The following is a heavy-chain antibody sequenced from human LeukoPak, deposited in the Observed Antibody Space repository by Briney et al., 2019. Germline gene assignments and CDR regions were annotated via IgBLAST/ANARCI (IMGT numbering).Heavy chain of an antibody. J-gene: IGHJ4*02. D-gene: IGHD3-16*01. CDR3: AGHNIWDYFDY. V-gene: IGHV4-59*08. Sequence: PSETLSLTCTVSGGSISSYYWSWIRQPPGKGLEWIGYIYYSGSTNYNPSLKSRVTISVDTSKNQFSLKLSSVTAADTAVYYCAGHNIWDYFDYWGQGTLVTVSS. CDR1: GGSISSYY. CDR2: IYYSGST.